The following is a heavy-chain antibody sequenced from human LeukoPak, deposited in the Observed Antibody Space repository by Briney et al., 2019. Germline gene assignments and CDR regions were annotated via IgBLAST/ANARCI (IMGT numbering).Heavy chain of an antibody. Sequence: GRSLRLSCAASGFTFSSYAIHWVRQAPGKGLEWVAVISYDGSNKYYADSVKGRFTISRDNSKNTLYLQMNSLRAEDTAVYYCARVRIYGDYVSFDYWGQGTLVTVSS. CDR2: ISYDGSNK. J-gene: IGHJ4*02. CDR3: ARVRIYGDYVSFDY. V-gene: IGHV3-30*04. CDR1: GFTFSSYA. D-gene: IGHD4-17*01.